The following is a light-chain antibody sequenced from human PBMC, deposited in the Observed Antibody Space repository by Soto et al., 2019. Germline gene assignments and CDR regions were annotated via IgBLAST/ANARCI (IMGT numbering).Light chain of an antibody. CDR1: QSVSSSY. Sequence: EIVLTQSPGTLSLSPGERATLSCRASQSVSSSYLAWYQQKPGQAPRLLIYGASSRATGIPDRFSGSGSGTDFTLTISRLEPEDFAVYYCQHYNSYSEAFGQGTRLEIK. CDR3: QHYNSYSEA. CDR2: GAS. V-gene: IGKV3-20*01. J-gene: IGKJ5*01.